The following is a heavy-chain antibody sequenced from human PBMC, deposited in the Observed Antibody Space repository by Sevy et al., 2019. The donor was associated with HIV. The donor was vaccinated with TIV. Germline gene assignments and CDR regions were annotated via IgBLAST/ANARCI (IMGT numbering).Heavy chain of an antibody. Sequence: ASVKVSCKASGYTFSSYDINWVRQATGQGLEWMGWMNPNSGNTGYEQKFQGRVTMTRNTSIRKAYMELNSLRSEDTAVYYCAKILAFCSSTSCYPGYYYYGMDVWGQGTTVTVSS. J-gene: IGHJ6*02. CDR1: GYTFSSYD. D-gene: IGHD2-2*01. CDR2: MNPNSGNT. CDR3: AKILAFCSSTSCYPGYYYYGMDV. V-gene: IGHV1-8*01.